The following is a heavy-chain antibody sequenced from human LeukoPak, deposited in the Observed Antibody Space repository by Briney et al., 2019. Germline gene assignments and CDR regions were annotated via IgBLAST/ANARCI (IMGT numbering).Heavy chain of an antibody. CDR3: AREDYDFSGRSWFFDL. CDR1: GGSISGYY. D-gene: IGHD3-22*01. CDR2: IYSSGST. Sequence: SETLSLTCTVPGGSISGYYWSWIRQPAGKGLEWIGRIYSSGSTIYNPSLKSRVTMSLDTSKSQFSLRLRSLTAADTAVYYCAREDYDFSGRSWFFDLWGRGTLVTVSS. J-gene: IGHJ2*01. V-gene: IGHV4-4*07.